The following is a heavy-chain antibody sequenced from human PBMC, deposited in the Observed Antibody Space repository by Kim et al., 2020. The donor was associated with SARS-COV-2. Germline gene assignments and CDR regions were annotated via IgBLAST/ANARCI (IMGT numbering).Heavy chain of an antibody. Sequence: GGSLRLSCAASGFSVSGSYVTWVRQAPGKGLEWVSIIYSGDSTYYADSVKGRFTISRDNSKNIVYLQMKSLRAEDTAVYYCARGGILTGEGYWGQGTLVTVSS. CDR1: GFSVSGSY. D-gene: IGHD3-9*01. CDR2: IYSGDST. J-gene: IGHJ4*02. V-gene: IGHV3-53*01. CDR3: ARGGILTGEGY.